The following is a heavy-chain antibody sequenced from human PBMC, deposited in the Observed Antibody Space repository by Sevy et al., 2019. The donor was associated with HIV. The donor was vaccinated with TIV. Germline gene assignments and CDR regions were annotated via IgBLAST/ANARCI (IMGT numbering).Heavy chain of an antibody. J-gene: IGHJ6*02. CDR3: ARLDSNRYYYYGMDV. D-gene: IGHD4-4*01. V-gene: IGHV4-39*01. Sequence: SETLSLTCTVSGGSISSSSYYWGWIRQPPGKGLEWIGSIYYSGSTYYTPSLKSRVTISVDTSKNQFSLKLGSVTAADTAVYYWARLDSNRYYYYGMDVWGQGTTVTVSS. CDR1: GGSISSSSYY. CDR2: IYYSGST.